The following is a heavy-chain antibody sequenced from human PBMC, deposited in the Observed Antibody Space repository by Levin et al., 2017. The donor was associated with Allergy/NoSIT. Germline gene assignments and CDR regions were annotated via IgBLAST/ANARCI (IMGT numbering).Heavy chain of an antibody. CDR1: GFTFSSHG. D-gene: IGHD1-26*01. V-gene: IGHV3-64*01. Sequence: GGSLRLSCAASGFTFSSHGMHWVRQAPGKGLEYVSAISGNGHDTYYTNSVKGRFTISRDNSKNTLYLQMGGLKAEDMAVYYCAREAGRWTYDYWGQGTLVSVSS. J-gene: IGHJ4*02. CDR3: AREAGRWTYDY. CDR2: ISGNGHDT.